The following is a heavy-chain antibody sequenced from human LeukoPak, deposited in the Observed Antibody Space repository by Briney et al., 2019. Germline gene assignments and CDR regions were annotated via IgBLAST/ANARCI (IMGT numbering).Heavy chain of an antibody. D-gene: IGHD4-11*01. Sequence: SETLSLTCTVSGGSISSYYWSWIRQPPGKGLEWIGYIYTSGSTNYNPSLKSRVTISVDTSKNQFSLKLSSVTAADTAVYYCARHYSNYVGYYYMDVWGKGTTVTVSS. J-gene: IGHJ6*03. CDR2: IYTSGST. CDR1: GGSISSYY. CDR3: ARHYSNYVGYYYMDV. V-gene: IGHV4-4*09.